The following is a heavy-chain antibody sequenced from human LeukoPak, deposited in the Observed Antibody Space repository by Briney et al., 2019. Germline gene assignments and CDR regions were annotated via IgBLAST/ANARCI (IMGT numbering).Heavy chain of an antibody. CDR2: IRYDGSNK. CDR3: ALLWFGEFSDAFDI. CDR1: GFTFSSYG. J-gene: IGHJ3*02. D-gene: IGHD3-10*01. Sequence: GGSLRLSCAVSGFTFSSYGMHWVRQAPGKGLEWVAFIRYDGSNKYYADSVKGRFTISRDNSKNTLYLQMNSLRAEDTAVYYCALLWFGEFSDAFDIWGQGTMVTVSS. V-gene: IGHV3-30*02.